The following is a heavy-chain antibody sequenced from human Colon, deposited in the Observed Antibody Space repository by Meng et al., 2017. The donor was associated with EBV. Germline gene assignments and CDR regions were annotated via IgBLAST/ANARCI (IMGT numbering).Heavy chain of an antibody. Sequence: QLVQSASDFRKPGASVKVSCKASGYTFTRYPMNWVRQAPGQGLEWMGWISTNTGNPTYAQGFTGRFVFSVDTSVSTAYLQISSLKAEDTAVYYCGTLKYTSGFYGPAYWGQGALVTVSS. CDR2: ISTNTGNP. D-gene: IGHD6-19*01. J-gene: IGHJ4*02. CDR3: GTLKYTSGFYGPAY. V-gene: IGHV7-4-1*02. CDR1: GYTFTRYP.